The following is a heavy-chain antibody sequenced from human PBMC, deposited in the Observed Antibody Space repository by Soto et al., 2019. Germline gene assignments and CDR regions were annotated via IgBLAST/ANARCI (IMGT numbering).Heavy chain of an antibody. CDR2: IWYDGRKK. CDR3: MRAPSGSSRVFDS. Sequence: QVQLVESGGGVVQPGRSLRLSCVASGFTYSRDAMHWVRQAPGKGLEWVAMIWYDGRKKYYTDSVKGRFTISRDNSRNQLDMQMNRLRAEDTGVYYCMRAPSGSSRVFDSRAQGTLITIS. D-gene: IGHD2-15*01. CDR1: GFTYSRDA. J-gene: IGHJ4*02. V-gene: IGHV3-33*01.